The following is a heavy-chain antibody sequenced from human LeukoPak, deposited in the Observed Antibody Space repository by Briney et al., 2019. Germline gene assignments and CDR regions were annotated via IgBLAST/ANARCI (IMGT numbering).Heavy chain of an antibody. CDR2: IIPIVGIA. CDR3: ATQREQWLNWFDP. V-gene: IGHV1-69*04. CDR1: GGTFSSYA. Sequence: SVKVSCKASGGTFSSYAISWVRQAPGQGLEWMGRIIPIVGIANYAQRFQGRFTIIADTSTSTVYMALSSLRSEDTAVYYCATQREQWLNWFDPWGQGTLVTVSS. J-gene: IGHJ5*02. D-gene: IGHD6-19*01.